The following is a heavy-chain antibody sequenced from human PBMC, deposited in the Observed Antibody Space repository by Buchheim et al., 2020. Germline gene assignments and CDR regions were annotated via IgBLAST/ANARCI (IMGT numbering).Heavy chain of an antibody. CDR3: ARDSPSGCNWFDP. D-gene: IGHD3-22*01. CDR2: INHSGST. Sequence: QVQLQQWGAGLLKPSETLSLTCAVYGGSFSGYYWSWIRQPPGKGLEWIGEINHSGSTNYNPSLKSRVTISVDTSKNQFSLKLSSVTAADTAVYYCARDSPSGCNWFDPGGQGTL. CDR1: GGSFSGYY. V-gene: IGHV4-34*01. J-gene: IGHJ5*02.